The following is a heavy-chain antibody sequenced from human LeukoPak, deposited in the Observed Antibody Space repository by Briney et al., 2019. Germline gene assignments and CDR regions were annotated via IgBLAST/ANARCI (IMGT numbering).Heavy chain of an antibody. CDR3: ASHPRDSSSYYYYYGMDA. CDR1: GHTFTSYD. Sequence: ASVKVSCKASGHTFTSYDINWVRQATGQGLEWMGWMNPNSGNTGYAQKFQGRVTMTRNTSISTAYMELSSLRFEDTAVYYCASHPRDSSSYYYYYGMDAWGQGTTVTVSS. J-gene: IGHJ6*02. D-gene: IGHD6-13*01. CDR2: MNPNSGNT. V-gene: IGHV1-8*01.